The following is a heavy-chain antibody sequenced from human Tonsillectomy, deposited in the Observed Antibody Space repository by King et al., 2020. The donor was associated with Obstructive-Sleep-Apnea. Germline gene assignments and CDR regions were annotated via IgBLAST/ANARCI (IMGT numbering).Heavy chain of an antibody. CDR1: GFTFSSYD. J-gene: IGHJ4*02. V-gene: IGHV3-30*18. D-gene: IGHD5-18*01. CDR2: ISYDGRNK. CDR3: AKDLDTAMASPFDY. Sequence: VQLVESGGGVVQPGRSLRLSCTASGFTFSSYDIHWVRQAPGKGLEWVAVISYDGRNKYYVDSLKGRFTISRDNSKNTLYLQMNSLRGEDTAVYYCAKDLDTAMASPFDYWGQGTLVTVSS.